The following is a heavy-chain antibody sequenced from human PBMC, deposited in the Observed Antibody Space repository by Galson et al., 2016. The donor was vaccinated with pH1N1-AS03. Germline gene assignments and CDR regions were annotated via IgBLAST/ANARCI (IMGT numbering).Heavy chain of an antibody. J-gene: IGHJ4*02. D-gene: IGHD2-8*02. CDR2: VIPLPGLT. CDR1: GGTFSKYT. V-gene: IGHV1-69*04. Sequence: SVKVSCKASGGTFSKYTFTWVRQAPGQGLEWMGRVIPLPGLTNYAQKFQGRVTILADLSTSTASLELSSLRLDDTAVYYCGRESCTGAPCRDYWGQGTLVTVSA. CDR3: GRESCTGAPCRDY.